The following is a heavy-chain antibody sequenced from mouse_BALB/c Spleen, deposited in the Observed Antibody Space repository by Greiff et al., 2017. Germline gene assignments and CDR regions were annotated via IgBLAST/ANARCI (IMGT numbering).Heavy chain of an antibody. V-gene: IGHV1-14*01. CDR1: GYTFTSYV. D-gene: IGHD1-1*01. CDR3: ARTVPFCGSSYAMDY. J-gene: IGHJ4*01. CDR2: INPYNDGT. Sequence: EVQLLQSGPELVKPGASVKMSCKASGYTFTSYVMHWVKQKPGQGLEWIGHINPYNDGTKYNEKFKGKATLTSDKSSSTAYMELSSLTSEDSAVYYCARTVPFCGSSYAMDYWGQGTSVTVAS.